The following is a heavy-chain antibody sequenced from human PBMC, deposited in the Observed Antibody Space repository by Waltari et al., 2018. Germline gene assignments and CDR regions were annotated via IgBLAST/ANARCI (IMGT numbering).Heavy chain of an antibody. J-gene: IGHJ3*02. CDR2: IYHSGST. CDR3: AKDQFGGDDAFDI. D-gene: IGHD3-10*01. CDR1: GYSISSGYY. Sequence: QVQLQESGPGLVKPSETLSLTCAVSGYSISSGYYWGWIRQPPGKGLEWIGSIYHSGSTYYNPSLKSRVTISVDTSKNQFSLKLSSVTAADTAMYYCAKDQFGGDDAFDIWGQGTMVTVSS. V-gene: IGHV4-38-2*02.